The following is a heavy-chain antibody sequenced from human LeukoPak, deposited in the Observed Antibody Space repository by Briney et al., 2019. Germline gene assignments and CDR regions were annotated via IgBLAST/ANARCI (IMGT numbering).Heavy chain of an antibody. Sequence: PGRSLRLSCAASGFSFSRYGMHWVRQAPGKGLEWVAVISYDGSNKYYADSVKGRFTISRDNSKNTLSLQMNSLRAEDTAVYYCAGDHYYSHSSGSLSFLKRGDYFDYWGQGTLVTVSS. J-gene: IGHJ4*02. V-gene: IGHV3-30*03. CDR1: GFSFSRYG. D-gene: IGHD3-22*01. CDR3: AGDHYYSHSSGSLSFLKRGDYFDY. CDR2: ISYDGSNK.